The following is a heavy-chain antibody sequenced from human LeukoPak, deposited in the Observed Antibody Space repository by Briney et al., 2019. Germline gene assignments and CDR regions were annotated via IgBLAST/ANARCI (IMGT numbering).Heavy chain of an antibody. CDR2: ISSSSSYI. Sequence: GGSLRLSCAASGFTFSSYGMNWVRQAPGKGLEWVSSISSSSSYIYYADSVKGRFTISRDNAKNSLYLQMNSLRAEDTAVYYCARDLSLRIPGRGAFDIWGQGTMVTVSS. J-gene: IGHJ3*02. CDR1: GFTFSSYG. D-gene: IGHD5-12*01. V-gene: IGHV3-21*01. CDR3: ARDLSLRIPGRGAFDI.